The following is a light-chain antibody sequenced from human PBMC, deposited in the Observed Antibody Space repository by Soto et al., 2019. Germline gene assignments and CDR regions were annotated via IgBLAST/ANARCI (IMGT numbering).Light chain of an antibody. CDR3: SSYAGSNLGV. Sequence: QSVLTQPPSASGARGQSVAISCTGTSSDVGGYNYVSWYQQHPGKAPKLMIYEVSKRPSGLPDRFSGSRSGNTASLTVSRLQAEDEAEYYCSSYAGSNLGVFGSGSKVTVL. CDR1: SSDVGGYNY. V-gene: IGLV2-8*01. J-gene: IGLJ1*01. CDR2: EVS.